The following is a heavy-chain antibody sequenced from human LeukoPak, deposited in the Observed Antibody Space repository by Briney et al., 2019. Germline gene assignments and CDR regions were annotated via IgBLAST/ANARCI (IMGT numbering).Heavy chain of an antibody. D-gene: IGHD2-15*01. J-gene: IGHJ6*02. CDR3: ARVRKGYCSVGSCYSGYYYYGMDV. Sequence: SETLSLTCTVSGGSISSYYWGWIRQPPGKGLEWIGNIYYSGSTYYNPSLKSRVTISVDTSKNQFSLKLSSVTAADTAVYYCARVRKGYCSVGSCYSGYYYYGMDVWGQGTTVTVS. CDR2: IYYSGST. V-gene: IGHV4-39*07. CDR1: GGSISSYY.